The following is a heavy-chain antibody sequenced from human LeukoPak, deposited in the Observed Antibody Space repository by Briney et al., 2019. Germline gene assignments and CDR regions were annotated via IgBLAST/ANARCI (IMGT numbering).Heavy chain of an antibody. V-gene: IGHV3-7*01. D-gene: IGHD3-22*01. CDR1: EFTFSSYS. CDR3: ARDETYDYESNGYLDF. CDR2: IRHDGSET. Sequence: GGSLRLSCAASEFTFSSYSMNWVRQAPGKGLEWVANIRHDGSETYYVDSLRGRFTISRDNAKNLVYLQMSSLRAEDTAIYYCARDETYDYESNGYLDFWGQGTVVTVSS. J-gene: IGHJ4*02.